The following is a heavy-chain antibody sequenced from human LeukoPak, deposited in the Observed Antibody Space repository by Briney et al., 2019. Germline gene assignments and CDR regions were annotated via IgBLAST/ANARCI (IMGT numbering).Heavy chain of an antibody. CDR3: ARDVYGSGSLDY. D-gene: IGHD3-10*01. J-gene: IGHJ4*02. CDR1: GFTFSSYG. Sequence: GGSLRLSCAASGFTFSSYGMHWVRQAPGKGLEWVAVISYDGSTKYYADSVKGRFTISRDNSKNTLYLQMNSLRAEDTAVYYCARDVYGSGSLDYWGQGTLVTVSS. CDR2: ISYDGSTK. V-gene: IGHV3-30*03.